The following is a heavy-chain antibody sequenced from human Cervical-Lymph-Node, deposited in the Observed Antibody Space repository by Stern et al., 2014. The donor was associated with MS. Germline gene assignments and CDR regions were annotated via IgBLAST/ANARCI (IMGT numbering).Heavy chain of an antibody. CDR3: AREATRIVVGIDY. D-gene: IGHD3-22*01. V-gene: IGHV1-2*06. J-gene: IGHJ4*02. CDR1: GYTFTAFS. Sequence: QVQLVESGPKMQKPGASVRVSCKASGYTFTAFSIHWVRQVPGHGLEWMGRLHPNRGDPTYAPNFQDRVTLTRDTSVGTAYLELGRLTSADTAVYYCAREATRIVVGIDYWGQGTQVTVSS. CDR2: LHPNRGDP.